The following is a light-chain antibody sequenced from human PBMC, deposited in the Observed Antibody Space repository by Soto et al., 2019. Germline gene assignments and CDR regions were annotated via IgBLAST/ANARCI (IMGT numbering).Light chain of an antibody. CDR2: DVN. CDR3: SSFTITSTPLI. J-gene: IGLJ1*01. Sequence: QSALTQPASVSASPGQSITISCSGTVNDIGYYDFVSWHQQYPGEVPNLIIYDVNKRPSGISDRFSGSKSGNTASLTISGLQAEDEAIYYCSSFTITSTPLIFGTGTKVTVL. CDR1: VNDIGYYDF. V-gene: IGLV2-14*03.